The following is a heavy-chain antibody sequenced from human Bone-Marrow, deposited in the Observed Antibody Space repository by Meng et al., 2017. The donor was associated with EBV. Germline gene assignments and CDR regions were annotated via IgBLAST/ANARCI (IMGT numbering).Heavy chain of an antibody. Sequence: QVQLAQSGAEVTKPGXPVKVSCXVSGYTFTSYGISWVRQAPGQGLEWMGWISAYNGNTNYAQKLQGRVTMTTDTSTSTAYMELRSLRSDDTAVYYCARDLNYDSSGYYSGFDYWGQGTLVTVSS. CDR3: ARDLNYDSSGYYSGFDY. V-gene: IGHV1-18*01. CDR1: GYTFTSYG. D-gene: IGHD3-22*01. J-gene: IGHJ4*02. CDR2: ISAYNGNT.